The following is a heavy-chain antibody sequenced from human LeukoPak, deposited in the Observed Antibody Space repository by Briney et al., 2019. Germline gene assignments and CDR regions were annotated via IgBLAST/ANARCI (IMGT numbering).Heavy chain of an antibody. CDR1: GYTFTSYS. Sequence: ASVKVSCKASGYTFTSYSISWVRQAPGQGLEWMGWISAYNGNTNYAQKLQGRVTMTTDTSTSTAYMELRSLRSDDTAVYYCARSYYYDSSGYFYYYGMDVWGQGTTVTVSS. D-gene: IGHD3-22*01. V-gene: IGHV1-18*01. J-gene: IGHJ6*02. CDR2: ISAYNGNT. CDR3: ARSYYYDSSGYFYYYGMDV.